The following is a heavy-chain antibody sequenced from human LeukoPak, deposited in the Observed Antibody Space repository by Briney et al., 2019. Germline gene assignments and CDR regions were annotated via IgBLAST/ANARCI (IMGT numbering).Heavy chain of an antibody. CDR1: GGSFSGYY. V-gene: IGHV4-34*01. D-gene: IGHD2-8*01. CDR2: INHSGST. CDR3: AGVDYQWNWFDP. J-gene: IGHJ5*02. Sequence: PSETLSLTCAVYGGSFSGYYWSWIRQPPGKGLEWIGEINHSGSTNYNPSLKSRVTISVDTSKNQFSLKLSSVTAADTAVYYCAGVDYQWNWFDPWGQGTLVTVSS.